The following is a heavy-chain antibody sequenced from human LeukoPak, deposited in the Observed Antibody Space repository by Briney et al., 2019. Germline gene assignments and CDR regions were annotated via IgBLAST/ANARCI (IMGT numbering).Heavy chain of an antibody. CDR3: AREGRKQRGAFDY. CDR2: ISGYNGKA. D-gene: IGHD3-10*01. Sequence: GASVKVSCKASGGTFSSYAISWVRQAPGQGLEWTGRISGYNGKANYAQKFQGRVTMTTDTSTSTAYMEMNSLRSDDTAVYYCAREGRKQRGAFDYWGQGTLVTVSS. CDR1: GGTFSSYA. V-gene: IGHV1-18*01. J-gene: IGHJ4*02.